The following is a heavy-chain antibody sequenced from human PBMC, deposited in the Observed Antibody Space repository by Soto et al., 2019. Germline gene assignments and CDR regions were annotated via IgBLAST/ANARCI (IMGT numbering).Heavy chain of an antibody. J-gene: IGHJ4*02. CDR2: INHSGSI. Sequence: SETLSLTCAVYGGSVGGYYWSWVRQPPGKGLEWIGEINHSGSITYAPSLKSRVTMSVDTSKNQFSLRLNSVTAADTAVYYCSRGEVTTGVFWGQGTQVTFSS. V-gene: IGHV4-34*01. D-gene: IGHD1-1*01. CDR1: GGSVGGYY. CDR3: SRGEVTTGVF.